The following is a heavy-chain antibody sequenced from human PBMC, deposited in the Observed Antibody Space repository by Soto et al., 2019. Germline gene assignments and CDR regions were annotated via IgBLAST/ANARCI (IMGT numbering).Heavy chain of an antibody. CDR3: ARQRTSVVTQAYFDV. V-gene: IGHV4-39*01. CDR1: GGSISGSYYY. D-gene: IGHD2-21*02. CDR2: VFYTGFT. Sequence: PSETLSLTCAVSGGSISGSYYYWGWLRQSPGKGPEWIGSVFYTGFTSYNPSLRSRVSMSIDTSKDQFSLKLKSVTAADTALYFCARQRTSVVTQAYFDVWGPGSLVTVSS. J-gene: IGHJ4*02.